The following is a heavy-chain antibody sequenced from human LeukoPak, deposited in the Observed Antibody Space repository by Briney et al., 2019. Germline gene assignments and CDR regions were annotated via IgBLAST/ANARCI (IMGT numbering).Heavy chain of an antibody. CDR2: IYYSGST. V-gene: IGHV4-39*07. Sequence: SETLSLTCTVSGASISSSSYYWGWIRQPPGKGLEWIGSIYYSGSTYYNPSLKSRVTISVDTSKNQFSLKLCSVTAADTAVYYCAGGLYCGGDCSYAFDYWGQGTLVTVSS. CDR1: GASISSSSYY. D-gene: IGHD2-21*02. CDR3: AGGLYCGGDCSYAFDY. J-gene: IGHJ4*02.